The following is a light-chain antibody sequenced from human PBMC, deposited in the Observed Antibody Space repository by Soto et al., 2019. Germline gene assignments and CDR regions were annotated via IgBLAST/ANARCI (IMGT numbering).Light chain of an antibody. CDR2: SAS. Sequence: DVQLTQSPSFLSASVGDRVTITCRASHDINTHLAWYQQEPGKAPKLLIYSASSLQSGVPSRFRGSRSGTEFTLTISSLQPEDFATYYWQRLDSYPRTFGPGTKVEIK. V-gene: IGKV1-9*01. CDR3: QRLDSYPRT. CDR1: HDINTH. J-gene: IGKJ1*01.